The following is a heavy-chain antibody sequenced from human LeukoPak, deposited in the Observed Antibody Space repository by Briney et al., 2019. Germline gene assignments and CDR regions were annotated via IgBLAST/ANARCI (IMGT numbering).Heavy chain of an antibody. J-gene: IGHJ4*02. CDR3: AKARQFSSSYFDY. CDR2: ISGSGGST. V-gene: IGHV3-23*01. Sequence: GGSLRLSCAASGFTFSSYAMSWVRQAPGKGLEWVSAISGSGGSTYYADSVKGRFSISRDNSKNTLYLQMNSLRAEDTAVYYCAKARQFSSSYFDYWGQGTLVTVSS. CDR1: GFTFSSYA. D-gene: IGHD6-6*01.